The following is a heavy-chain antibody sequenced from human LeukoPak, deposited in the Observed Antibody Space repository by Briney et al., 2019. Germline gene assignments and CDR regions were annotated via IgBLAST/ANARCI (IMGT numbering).Heavy chain of an antibody. V-gene: IGHV1-46*01. CDR2: INPSGGST. Sequence: ASVKVSCKSSGYTFTSYYMRWVRQAPGQGLEWMGKINPSGGSTSYAQKFQGRVTMTRDTSTSTVYMELSSLTSEDTAVFYCARDRYYGSGSYNYFDYWGQGTLVTVSS. CDR3: ARDRYYGSGSYNYFDY. J-gene: IGHJ4*02. CDR1: GYTFTSYY. D-gene: IGHD3-10*01.